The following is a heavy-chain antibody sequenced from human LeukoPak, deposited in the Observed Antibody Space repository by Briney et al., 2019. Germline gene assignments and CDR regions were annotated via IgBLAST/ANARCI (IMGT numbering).Heavy chain of an antibody. V-gene: IGHV3-49*03. Sequence: GGSLRLFCTASGFTFGDYAMSWIRQAPGKGLEWVGFIRSKANGETADYAASVKGRFTISRDDSKAIANLQTNSLKTEDTAVYHCTRDRGAYNLYDYWGQGTLVTVSS. D-gene: IGHD1-1*01. J-gene: IGHJ4*02. CDR2: IRSKANGETA. CDR3: TRDRGAYNLYDY. CDR1: GFTFGDYA.